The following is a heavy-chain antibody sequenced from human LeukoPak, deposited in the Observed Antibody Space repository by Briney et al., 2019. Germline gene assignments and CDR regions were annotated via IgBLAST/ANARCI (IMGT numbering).Heavy chain of an antibody. CDR1: GFTFSSYN. V-gene: IGHV3-21*03. Sequence: GGSLRLSCAASGFTFSSYNMLWVRQAPGKGLEWVSSISCSATYIYYTDSLKGRFTISRDNAKNSLYLQMNSLRAEDTAVYYCARANLDSPFDPWGQGTLVTVSS. CDR3: ARANLDSPFDP. CDR2: ISCSATYI. J-gene: IGHJ5*02.